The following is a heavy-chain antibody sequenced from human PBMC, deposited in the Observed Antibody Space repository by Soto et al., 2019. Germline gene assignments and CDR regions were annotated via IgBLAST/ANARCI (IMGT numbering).Heavy chain of an antibody. CDR3: ARTGRGHYDFWSGYRGENYYYYYGMDV. V-gene: IGHV1-69*13. J-gene: IGHJ6*02. D-gene: IGHD3-3*01. CDR1: GGTFSSYA. Sequence: SVKVSCKASGGTFSSYAISWVRQAPGQGLEWMGGIIPIFGTANYAQKFQGRVTITADESTSTAYMELSSLRSEDTAVYYCARTGRGHYDFWSGYRGENYYYYYGMDVWGQGTTVTVSS. CDR2: IIPIFGTA.